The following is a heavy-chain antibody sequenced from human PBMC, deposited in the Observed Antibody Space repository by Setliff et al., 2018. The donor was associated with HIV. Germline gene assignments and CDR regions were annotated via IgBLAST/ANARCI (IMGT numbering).Heavy chain of an antibody. V-gene: IGHV4-34*01. CDR3: ARRDGYSYGFYFDY. J-gene: IGHJ4*02. CDR1: GGSFNGYY. CDR2: INHSGST. Sequence: KPSETLSLTCAVYGGSFNGYYWSWIRQPPGKGLEWIGEINHSGSTNYNPSLKSRVTISVDKSKNQFSLRLSSVTAADTAVYYCARRDGYSYGFYFDYWGQGTLVTVSS. D-gene: IGHD5-18*01.